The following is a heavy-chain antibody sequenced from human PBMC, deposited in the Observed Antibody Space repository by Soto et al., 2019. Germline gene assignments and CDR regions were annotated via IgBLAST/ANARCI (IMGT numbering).Heavy chain of an antibody. J-gene: IGHJ4*02. D-gene: IGHD3-16*01. Sequence: EVQLVESGGGLVQPGGSLRLSCAASGFTFSNYWMHWVRQAPGKGPVWVSGINTDGSTTNYADSVKGRFTISRDNAKNTLYLQTNSLGAEDTAVYYCARDLGGYASHWGQGTLVTVSS. CDR2: INTDGSTT. V-gene: IGHV3-74*01. CDR1: GFTFSNYW. CDR3: ARDLGGYASH.